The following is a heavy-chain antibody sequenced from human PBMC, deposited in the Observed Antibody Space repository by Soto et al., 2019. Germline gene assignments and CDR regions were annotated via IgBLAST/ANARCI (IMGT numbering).Heavy chain of an antibody. J-gene: IGHJ4*02. CDR2: ISYDGFNK. V-gene: IGHV3-30*18. Sequence: QVQLVESGGGVVQPGRSLRLSCAASGFTFTTYAMHWVRQAPGKGLEWVAVISYDGFNKYYADSVKGRFTISRDNSKNTLYLQMNSLRAEDTAVYYCANIYYDTSENLDYWGQGTLVTVSS. D-gene: IGHD3-22*01. CDR3: ANIYYDTSENLDY. CDR1: GFTFTTYA.